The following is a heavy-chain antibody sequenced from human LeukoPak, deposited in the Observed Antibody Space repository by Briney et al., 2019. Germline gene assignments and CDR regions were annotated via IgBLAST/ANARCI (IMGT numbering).Heavy chain of an antibody. CDR1: TFSFSSHG. D-gene: IGHD7-27*01. CDR3: ATLVKTGEGGRGYFDH. Sequence: GGSLRLSCAASTFSFSSHGLYWVRQAPGKGLEWVAFIYKDENDKGYADSVKGRFTISRDNSNNMLYLQMNSLRADDAAVYYCATLVKTGEGGRGYFDHWGQGTLLIVSS. CDR2: IYKDENDK. J-gene: IGHJ4*02. V-gene: IGHV3-30*02.